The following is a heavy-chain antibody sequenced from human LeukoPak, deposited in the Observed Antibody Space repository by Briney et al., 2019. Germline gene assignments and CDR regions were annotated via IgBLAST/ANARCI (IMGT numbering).Heavy chain of an antibody. V-gene: IGHV3-53*01. Sequence: GGSLRLSCAASGFTVRSNYMSWVRQAPGKGLEWVSVIYSGGNTYYADSVKGRFTISRDNSKNTLFLQMNGLRAEDTAVYYCARDREGSSSWDYWGQGTLVTVSS. CDR2: IYSGGNT. CDR3: ARDREGSSSWDY. D-gene: IGHD6-13*01. J-gene: IGHJ4*02. CDR1: GFTVRSNY.